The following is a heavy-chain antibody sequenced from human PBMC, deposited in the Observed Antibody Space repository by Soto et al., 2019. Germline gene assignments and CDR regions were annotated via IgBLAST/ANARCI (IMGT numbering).Heavy chain of an antibody. V-gene: IGHV3-23*01. D-gene: IGHD4-17*01. J-gene: IGHJ4*02. CDR2: ISGSGGST. Sequence: EVQLLESGGGLVQPGGSLRLSCAASGFTFSSYAMSWVHQAPGKGLEWVSAISGSGGSTYYADSVKGRFTISRDNSKNTLYLQMNSLRAEDTAVYYCAKDRAVTIDAPGAPVWGQGTLVTVSS. CDR3: AKDRAVTIDAPGAPV. CDR1: GFTFSSYA.